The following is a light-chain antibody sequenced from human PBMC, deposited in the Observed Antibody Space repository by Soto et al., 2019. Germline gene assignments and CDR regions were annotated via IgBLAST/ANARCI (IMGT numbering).Light chain of an antibody. Sequence: ESVLTQSPATLSLSPGERATLSCRASQSVGSYLAWYRQKPGQAPRLLISGASNRAPGIPARFSGSGSGTEFTLTISSLEPEDFAVYYCQQRNNWPPTWTFGQGTKV. CDR2: GAS. CDR1: QSVGSY. V-gene: IGKV3-11*01. J-gene: IGKJ1*01. CDR3: QQRNNWPPTWT.